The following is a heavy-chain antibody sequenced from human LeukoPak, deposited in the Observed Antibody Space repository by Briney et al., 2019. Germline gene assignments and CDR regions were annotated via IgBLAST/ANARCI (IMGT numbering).Heavy chain of an antibody. D-gene: IGHD3-3*01. J-gene: IGHJ4*02. CDR1: GGSFSGYY. Sequence: SETLSLTCAVFGGSFSGYYWSWIRQPPGKGLEWIGEINHSGSTNYNPSLKSRVTISIDTSKNQFSLKLSSVTAADTAVYYCARSHFRTIFGVEAPPGYWGQGTLVTVSS. CDR2: INHSGST. V-gene: IGHV4-34*01. CDR3: ARSHFRTIFGVEAPPGY.